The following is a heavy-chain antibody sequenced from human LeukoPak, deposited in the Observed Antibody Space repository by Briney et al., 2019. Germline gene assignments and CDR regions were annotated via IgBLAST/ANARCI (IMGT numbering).Heavy chain of an antibody. J-gene: IGHJ5*02. V-gene: IGHV3-23*01. CDR2: ISGSGGST. Sequence: PGGFLRLSCAASGFTFSSYAMSWVRQAPGKGLEWVSAISGSGGSTYYADSVKGQFTISRDNSKNTLYLQMNSLRAEDTAVYYCAKGYYDSSGYPNWFDPWGQGTLVTVSS. D-gene: IGHD3-22*01. CDR1: GFTFSSYA. CDR3: AKGYYDSSGYPNWFDP.